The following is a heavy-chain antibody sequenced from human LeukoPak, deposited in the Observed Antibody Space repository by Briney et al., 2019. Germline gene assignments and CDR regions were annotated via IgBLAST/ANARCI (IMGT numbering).Heavy chain of an antibody. Sequence: GGTLRLSCAASGFTFSSYEMNWVRQASGKGLEWVSYISSSGSTIYYADSVKGRFTISRDNAKNSLYLQMNSLRAEDTAVYYCAELGITMIGGVWGKGTTVTISS. D-gene: IGHD3-10*02. CDR2: ISSSGSTI. V-gene: IGHV3-48*03. CDR3: AELGITMIGGV. J-gene: IGHJ6*04. CDR1: GFTFSSYE.